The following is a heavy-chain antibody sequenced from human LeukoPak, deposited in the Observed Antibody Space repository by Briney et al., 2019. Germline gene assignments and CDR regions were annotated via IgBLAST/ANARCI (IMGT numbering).Heavy chain of an antibody. Sequence: SETLSLTCAVYGGSFSGYYWSWIRQPPGKGLEWIGEINHSGSTNYNPSLKSRVTISVDTSKNQFSLKLSSMTAADTAVYYCARGRRVRFLEWLYYGMDVWGQGTTVTVSS. J-gene: IGHJ6*02. CDR3: ARGRRVRFLEWLYYGMDV. CDR2: INHSGST. V-gene: IGHV4-34*01. D-gene: IGHD3-3*01. CDR1: GGSFSGYY.